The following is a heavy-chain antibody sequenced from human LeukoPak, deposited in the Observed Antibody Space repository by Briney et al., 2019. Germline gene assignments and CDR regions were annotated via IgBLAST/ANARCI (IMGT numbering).Heavy chain of an antibody. Sequence: PSETLSLTCAVYGGSFSGYYWSRVRQPPGRGLEWIGEINHSGSTNYNPSLKSRVTISVDTSKNQFSLRLTSVTAADTAVYYCARRGYSSGGVFYYYYMDVWGKGTTVTVSS. CDR3: ARRGYSSGGVFYYYYMDV. CDR2: INHSGST. D-gene: IGHD3-22*01. J-gene: IGHJ6*03. V-gene: IGHV4-34*01. CDR1: GGSFSGYY.